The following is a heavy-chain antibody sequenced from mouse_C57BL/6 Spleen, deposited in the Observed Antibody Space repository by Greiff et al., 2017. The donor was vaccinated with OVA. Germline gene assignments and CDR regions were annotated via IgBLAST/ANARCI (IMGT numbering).Heavy chain of an antibody. CDR3: ARHRGRGSSYDYAMDY. J-gene: IGHJ4*01. V-gene: IGHV2-6-1*01. Sequence: QVQLKESGPGLVAPSQSLSITCTVSGFSLTSYGVHWVRQPPGKALEWLVVIWSDGSTTYNSALKSRLSISKDNSKSQVFLKMNSLQTDDTAMYYCARHRGRGSSYDYAMDYWGQGTSVTVSS. CDR1: GFSLTSYG. CDR2: IWSDGST. D-gene: IGHD1-1*01.